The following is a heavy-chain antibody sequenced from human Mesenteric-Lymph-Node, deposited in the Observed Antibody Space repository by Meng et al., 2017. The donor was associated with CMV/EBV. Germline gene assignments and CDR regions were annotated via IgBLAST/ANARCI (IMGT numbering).Heavy chain of an antibody. J-gene: IGHJ6*02. CDR1: GFTFSNYG. Sequence: GESLKISCAASGFTFSNYGMHWVRQAPGKGLEWVAYIRYDGSNDYFVESVKGRFTISRDNSKNTLYLQMNSLRAEDTAVYYCAKDPSHAYYYYGMDVWGQGTTVTVSS. D-gene: IGHD2-2*01. CDR2: IRYDGSND. CDR3: AKDPSHAYYYYGMDV. V-gene: IGHV3-30*02.